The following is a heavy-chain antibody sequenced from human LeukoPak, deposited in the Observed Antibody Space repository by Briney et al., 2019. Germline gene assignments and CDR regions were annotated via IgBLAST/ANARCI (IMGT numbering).Heavy chain of an antibody. D-gene: IGHD5-18*01. CDR1: GFTVSSNY. J-gene: IGHJ4*02. V-gene: IGHV3-11*03. CDR3: ATSVDTALDFDY. Sequence: PGGSLRLSCAASGFTVSSNYMTWVRQAPGKGLEWVSYISSSSTYTNYADSVKGRFTTYRDNAKNSLYLQMNSLRAEDTAVYYCATSVDTALDFDYWGQGTLVTVSS. CDR2: ISSSSTYT.